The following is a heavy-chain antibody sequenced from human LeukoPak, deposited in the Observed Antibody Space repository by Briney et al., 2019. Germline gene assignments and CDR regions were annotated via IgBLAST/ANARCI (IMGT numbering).Heavy chain of an antibody. J-gene: IGHJ4*02. V-gene: IGHV3-30*01. CDR3: ARGSGLELRN. CDR2: ISYDGSNK. CDR1: GFTFSSYA. D-gene: IGHD1-7*01. Sequence: GGSLRLSCAASGFTFSSYAMHWVRQAPGKGLEWVAVISYDGSNKYYADSVKGRFTISRDNSKNTLYLKMNSLRAEDTAVYYCARGSGLELRNWGQGTLVTVSS.